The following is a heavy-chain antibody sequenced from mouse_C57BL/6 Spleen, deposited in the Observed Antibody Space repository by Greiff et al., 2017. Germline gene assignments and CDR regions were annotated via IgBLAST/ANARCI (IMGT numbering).Heavy chain of an antibody. J-gene: IGHJ4*01. D-gene: IGHD2-4*01. CDR1: GYSITSGYY. Sequence: EVQVVESGPGLVKPSQSLSLTCSVTGYSITSGYYWNWIRQFPGNKLEWMGYISYDGSNNYNPSLKNRISITRDTSKNQFFLKLNSVTTEDTATYYCARVYDYDGDYAMDYWGQGTSVTVSS. CDR3: ARVYDYDGDYAMDY. CDR2: ISYDGSN. V-gene: IGHV3-6*01.